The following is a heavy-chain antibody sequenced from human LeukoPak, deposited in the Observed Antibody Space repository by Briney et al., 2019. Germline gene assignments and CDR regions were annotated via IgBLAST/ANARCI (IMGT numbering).Heavy chain of an antibody. J-gene: IGHJ4*02. CDR3: ARSHQYYYDSSGYYPLMN. CDR1: GGTFSSYA. V-gene: IGHV1-69*04. Sequence: ASVKVSCKASGGTFSSYAISWVRQAPGQGLEWMGRIIPIFGIANYAQKFQGRVTITADKSTSIAYMELSSLRSEDTAVYYCARSHQYYYDSSGYYPLMNWGQGTLVTVSS. D-gene: IGHD3-22*01. CDR2: IIPIFGIA.